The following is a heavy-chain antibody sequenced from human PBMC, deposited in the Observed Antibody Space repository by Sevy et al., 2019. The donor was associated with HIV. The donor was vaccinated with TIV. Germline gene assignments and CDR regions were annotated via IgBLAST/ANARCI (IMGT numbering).Heavy chain of an antibody. V-gene: IGHV3-72*01. Sequence: GGSLRLSCAASGFTFSDHYMEWVRQAPGKGLEWVGRTRIKADSYSTEYAASVKGKFTISRDDSKNSLYLQMNSLKTEDTSVYYCATHAGLAAAGRVVDYWGQGTLVTVSS. CDR2: TRIKADSYST. CDR1: GFTFSDHY. J-gene: IGHJ4*02. CDR3: ATHAGLAAAGRVVDY. D-gene: IGHD6-13*01.